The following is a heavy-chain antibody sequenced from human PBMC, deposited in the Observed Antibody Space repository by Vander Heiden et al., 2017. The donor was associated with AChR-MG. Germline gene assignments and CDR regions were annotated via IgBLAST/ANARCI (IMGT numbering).Heavy chain of an antibody. CDR3: ARALHSSGWYYFDY. D-gene: IGHD6-19*01. V-gene: IGHV3-66*01. Sequence: EVQLVESGGGLVQPGGSLRLSCAASGFTVSSNYMSWVRQAPGKGLEWVSVIYSGGSTYYADSVKGRFTISRDNSKNTLYLQMNSLRAEDTAVYYCARALHSSGWYYFDYWGQGTLVTVSS. CDR2: IYSGGST. J-gene: IGHJ4*02. CDR1: GFTVSSNY.